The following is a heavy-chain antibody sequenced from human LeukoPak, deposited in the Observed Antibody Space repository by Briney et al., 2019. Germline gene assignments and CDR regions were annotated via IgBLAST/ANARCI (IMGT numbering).Heavy chain of an antibody. D-gene: IGHD2-21*02. Sequence: GGSLRLPCAASGVRFSSYTMMWVRQAPGKGLEWVSAISGSGGATNYADSVKGRFTISRDNAKNTLYLQMDSLRVEDTAVYYCARGSHCGGDCYSLFESWGQGTLATVSS. CDR1: GVRFSSYT. CDR3: ARGSHCGGDCYSLFES. J-gene: IGHJ1*01. V-gene: IGHV3-23*01. CDR2: ISGSGGAT.